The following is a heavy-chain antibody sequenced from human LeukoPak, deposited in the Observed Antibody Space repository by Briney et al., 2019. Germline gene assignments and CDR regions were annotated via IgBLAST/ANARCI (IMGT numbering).Heavy chain of an antibody. CDR3: ATPGGSGSYWDFDY. V-gene: IGHV1-24*01. CDR2: FDPEDGET. Sequence: ASVKVSCKVSGYTLTELSMHWVRQAPGKGLEWMGGFDPEDGETIYAQKFQGRVTMTEDTSTDTAYMELSSLRSGDTAVYYCATPGGSGSYWDFDYWGQGTLVTVSS. CDR1: GYTLTELS. J-gene: IGHJ4*02. D-gene: IGHD3-10*01.